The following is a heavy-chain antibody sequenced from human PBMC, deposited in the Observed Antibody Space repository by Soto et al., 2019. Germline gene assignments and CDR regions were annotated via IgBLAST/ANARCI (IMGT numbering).Heavy chain of an antibody. CDR2: IYYSGST. V-gene: IGHV4-30-4*01. CDR1: GGSISSGDYY. Sequence: QVQLQESGPGLVKPSQTLSLTCTVSGGSISSGDYYWSWIRQPPGKGLEWMGYIYYSGSTYYNPSLKSRVTISVDTSKNKFSLKLSSVTAADTAVDYCAREGYGPYNWFHPWGQGTLVTVSS. J-gene: IGHJ5*02. CDR3: AREGYGPYNWFHP. D-gene: IGHD4-17*01.